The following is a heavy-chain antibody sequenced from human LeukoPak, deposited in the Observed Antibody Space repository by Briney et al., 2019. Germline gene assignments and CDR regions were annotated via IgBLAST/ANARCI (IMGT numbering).Heavy chain of an antibody. Sequence: SVKVSCKASGGTFSSYAISWVRQAPGQGLEWMGGIIPIFGTANYAQKFQGRVTITADESTSTAYMELSSLRSEDTAVYYCATPPPAHITGDRDWYFDLWGRGTLVTVSS. CDR1: GGTFSSYA. CDR3: ATPPPAHITGDRDWYFDL. D-gene: IGHD7-27*01. V-gene: IGHV1-69*01. CDR2: IIPIFGTA. J-gene: IGHJ2*01.